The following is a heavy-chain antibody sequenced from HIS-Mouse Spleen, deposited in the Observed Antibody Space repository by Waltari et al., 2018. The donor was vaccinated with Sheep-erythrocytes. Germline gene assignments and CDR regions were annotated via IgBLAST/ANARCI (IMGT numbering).Heavy chain of an antibody. V-gene: IGHV4-34*01. D-gene: IGHD6-19*01. J-gene: IGHJ3*02. CDR2: INHSGST. CDR1: GGSFSGYY. Sequence: QVQLQQWGAGLLKPSETLSLTCAVYGGSFSGYYWSWIRQPPGKGLGWIGEINHSGSTNYNPSLKSRVTISVDTSKNQFSRKLSSVTAADTAVYYCALSVDLAGAFDIWGQGTMVTVSS. CDR3: ALSVDLAGAFDI.